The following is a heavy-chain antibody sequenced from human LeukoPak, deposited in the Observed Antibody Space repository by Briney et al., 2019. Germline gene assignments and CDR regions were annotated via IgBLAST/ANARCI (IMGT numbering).Heavy chain of an antibody. CDR1: GFTLSSYD. V-gene: IGHV3-30*18. J-gene: IGHJ4*02. D-gene: IGHD4-17*01. CDR2: ISYDGSNK. CDR3: AKDKYGD. Sequence: GGSLRLSCAASGFTLSSYDMHWVRQAPGKGLEWVAVISYDGSNKYYADSVKGRFTISRDDSKNTLYLQMNSLRAEDTAVYYCAKDKYGDWGQGTLVTVSS.